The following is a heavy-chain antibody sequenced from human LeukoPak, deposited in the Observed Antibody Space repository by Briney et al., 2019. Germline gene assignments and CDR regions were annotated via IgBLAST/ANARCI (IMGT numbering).Heavy chain of an antibody. CDR3: TREGYDRSGYFLDF. CDR2: IYPDGRI. D-gene: IGHD3-22*01. CDR1: SGSMTDSC. J-gene: IGHJ4*02. Sequence: SETLSLTCSVSSGSMTDSCWSWFRQAPGKGFEWLGFIYPDGRIEYSPSLRSRVTFSVATSRLEATVRLSSVTASDTAVYYCTREGYDRSGYFLDFWGQGTLVTVSS. V-gene: IGHV4-59*12.